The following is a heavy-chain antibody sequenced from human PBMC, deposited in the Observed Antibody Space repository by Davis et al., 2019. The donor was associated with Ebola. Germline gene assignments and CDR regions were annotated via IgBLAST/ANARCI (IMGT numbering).Heavy chain of an antibody. CDR3: ARGKLGYYDSSGYYMPRGDWFDP. CDR2: INTNTGNP. J-gene: IGHJ5*02. Sequence: AASVKVSCKASGYTFTSYTMTWVRQAPGQGLEWMGWINTNTGNPTYAQGFTGRFAFSLDTSVSTAYLQISSLKAEDTDVYYCARGKLGYYDSSGYYMPRGDWFDPWGQGTLVTVSS. D-gene: IGHD3-22*01. CDR1: GYTFTSYT. V-gene: IGHV7-4-1*02.